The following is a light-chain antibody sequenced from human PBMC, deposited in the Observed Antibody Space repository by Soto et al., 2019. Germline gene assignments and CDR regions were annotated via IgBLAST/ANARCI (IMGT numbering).Light chain of an antibody. CDR2: DAS. J-gene: IGKJ4*01. Sequence: DIQMTQSPSTLSASVGDRVTITCRASQCISSWLAWYQQKPGKAPKLLIYDASSLESGVPSRFSGSGSGTEFTLTISSLQPDDFATYYCQQYNSYSITFGGGTKVEIK. V-gene: IGKV1-5*01. CDR3: QQYNSYSIT. CDR1: QCISSW.